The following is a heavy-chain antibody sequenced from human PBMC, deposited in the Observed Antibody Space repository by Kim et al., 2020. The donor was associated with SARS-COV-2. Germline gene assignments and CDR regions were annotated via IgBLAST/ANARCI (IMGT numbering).Heavy chain of an antibody. Sequence: PSPKSRVTLSVATSKNQFSLRLSSVTAADAAVYYCARPRYGDYGTTYFDYWGQGTLVTVSS. CDR3: ARPRYGDYGTTYFDY. J-gene: IGHJ4*02. D-gene: IGHD4-17*01. V-gene: IGHV4-39*01.